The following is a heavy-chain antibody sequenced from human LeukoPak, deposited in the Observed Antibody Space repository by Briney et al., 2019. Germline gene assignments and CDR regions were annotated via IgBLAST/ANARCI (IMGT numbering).Heavy chain of an antibody. J-gene: IGHJ4*02. CDR3: AKARGIQLWFLDY. CDR1: GFTFRNYA. CDR2: TSGSGDIK. D-gene: IGHD5-18*01. V-gene: IGHV3-23*01. Sequence: GGSLRLSCAASGFTFRNYAMTWVRQAPGKGLEWVSRTSGSGDIKLYADSVKGRFTISRTNSENRLYLQMNSLRAEDTAVYYCAKARGIQLWFLDYWGQGTLVTVSS.